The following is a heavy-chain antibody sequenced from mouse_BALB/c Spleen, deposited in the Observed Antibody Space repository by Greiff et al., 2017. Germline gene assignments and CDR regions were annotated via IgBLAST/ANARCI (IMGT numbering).Heavy chain of an antibody. CDR1: GYSFTGYT. J-gene: IGHJ3*01. D-gene: IGHD2-1*01. Sequence: SGPELVKPGASMKISCKASGYSFTGYTMNWVKQSHGKNLEWIGLINPYNGGTSYNQKFKGKATLTVDKSSSTAYMELLSLTSEDSAVYYCARSGEDLIYYGNYWFAYWGQGTLVTVSA. V-gene: IGHV1-18*01. CDR2: INPYNGGT. CDR3: ARSGEDLIYYGNYWFAY.